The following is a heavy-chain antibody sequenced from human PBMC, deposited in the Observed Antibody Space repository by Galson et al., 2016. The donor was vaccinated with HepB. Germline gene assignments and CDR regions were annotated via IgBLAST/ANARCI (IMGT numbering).Heavy chain of an antibody. CDR2: IYYSGST. CDR1: GGSISSYH. D-gene: IGHD5-18*01. CDR3: ARSWTGAYSYGGRWFDP. Sequence: SETLSLTCTVSGGSISSYHWSWIRQPPGKGLEWIGYIYYSGSTNYNPSLKSRVTISVDTSKNQFSLKLRSVTAADTAVYYCARSWTGAYSYGGRWFDPWGQGTLVTVSS. J-gene: IGHJ5*02. V-gene: IGHV4-59*01.